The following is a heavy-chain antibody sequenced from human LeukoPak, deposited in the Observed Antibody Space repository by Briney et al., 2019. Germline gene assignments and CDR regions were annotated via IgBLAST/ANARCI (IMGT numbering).Heavy chain of an antibody. Sequence: KPSETLSLNFTVSGGSLSRFYWGWIREPPGKGLGWIGYIYYSGSTHYNPSLKSRVTISVDTSKNQFSLKLSSVAAADTAVYYCARHDMDIAGAGLDYFDYWGQGTLVTVSS. CDR3: ARHDMDIAGAGLDYFDY. CDR2: IYYSGST. D-gene: IGHD1-26*01. J-gene: IGHJ4*02. CDR1: GGSLSRFY. V-gene: IGHV4-59*08.